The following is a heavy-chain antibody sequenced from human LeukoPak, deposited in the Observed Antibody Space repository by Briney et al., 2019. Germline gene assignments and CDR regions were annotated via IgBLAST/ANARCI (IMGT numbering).Heavy chain of an antibody. D-gene: IGHD6-19*01. J-gene: IGHJ5*02. Sequence: GGSLRLSCAASGFTFSSYGMHWVRQAPGKGLEWVAVISYDGSNKYYADSVKGRFTISRDNSKNTLYLQMNSLRAEDTAVYYCAKEFIAVAATGNRFDPWGQGTLVTVSS. V-gene: IGHV3-30*18. CDR2: ISYDGSNK. CDR1: GFTFSSYG. CDR3: AKEFIAVAATGNRFDP.